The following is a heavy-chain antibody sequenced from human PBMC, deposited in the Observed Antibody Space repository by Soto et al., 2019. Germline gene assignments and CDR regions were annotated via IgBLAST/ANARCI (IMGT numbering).Heavy chain of an antibody. CDR2: ISSSGSTI. J-gene: IGHJ4*02. CDR1: VFTFSSYE. D-gene: IGHD1-26*01. CDR3: ARDVWELPFDY. Sequence: GSLRSACAASVFTFSSYEMNWVRQAPGKGLEWVSYISSSGSTIYYADSVKGRFTISRDNAKNSLYLQMNSLRAEDTAVYYCARDVWELPFDYWGQGTLVTVSS. V-gene: IGHV3-48*03.